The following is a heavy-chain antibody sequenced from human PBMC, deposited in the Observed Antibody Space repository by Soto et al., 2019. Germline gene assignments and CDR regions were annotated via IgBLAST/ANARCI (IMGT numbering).Heavy chain of an antibody. CDR1: GGSVSSYY. Sequence: PSETLSLTCTVSGGSVSSYYWSWIRQPPGKGLEWIAYIYYSGSTNYNPSLKSRVTISLDTSKNQFSLKLSSVTAADTAIYYCARAPGGNWFDPWGQGTLVTVPQ. CDR2: IYYSGST. V-gene: IGHV4-59*02. CDR3: ARAPGGNWFDP. J-gene: IGHJ5*02.